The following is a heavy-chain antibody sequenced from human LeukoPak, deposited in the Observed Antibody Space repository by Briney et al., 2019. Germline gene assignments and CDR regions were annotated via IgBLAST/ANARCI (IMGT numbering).Heavy chain of an antibody. V-gene: IGHV3-48*04. Sequence: PGGSLRLSCAASGFTFSSYWMSWVRQAPGKGLEWVSYISSSGSTIYYADSVKGRFTISRDNAKNSLYLQMNSLRAEDTAVYYCARAFNYYDSSGYSFDYWGQGTLVTVSS. J-gene: IGHJ4*02. CDR3: ARAFNYYDSSGYSFDY. CDR1: GFTFSSYW. CDR2: ISSSGSTI. D-gene: IGHD3-22*01.